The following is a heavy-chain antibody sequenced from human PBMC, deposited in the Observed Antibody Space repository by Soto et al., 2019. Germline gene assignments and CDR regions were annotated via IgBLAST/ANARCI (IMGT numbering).Heavy chain of an antibody. CDR1: GFAFSADA. D-gene: IGHD3-22*01. V-gene: IGHV3-33*01. CDR3: VRRIGYWGLSDH. Sequence: QVQLVESGGGVIQPGKSLRLSCAASGFAFSADAMHWVRQAPGKGLEWVAVLWADGSRQFYLDSVKGRFSISRDNSKNTLYLQMVNLGIHHTAMYLPVRRIGYWGLSDHSGQGTLVSVSS. J-gene: IGHJ1*01. CDR2: LWADGSRQ.